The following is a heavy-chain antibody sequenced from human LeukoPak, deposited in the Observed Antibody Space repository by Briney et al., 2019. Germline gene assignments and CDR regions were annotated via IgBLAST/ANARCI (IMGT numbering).Heavy chain of an antibody. CDR1: GVSITSSY. CDR3: ARISRWGPY. J-gene: IGHJ4*02. D-gene: IGHD3-16*01. Sequence: PSETLSLTCSVSGVSITSSYWAWIRQPPGKGLEWIGNVYYGGDTNYHPSLKSRLTMSLDTSKNQFSLRLSSVTAADTAVYYCARISRWGPYWGQGILVTVSS. V-gene: IGHV4-59*12. CDR2: VYYGGDT.